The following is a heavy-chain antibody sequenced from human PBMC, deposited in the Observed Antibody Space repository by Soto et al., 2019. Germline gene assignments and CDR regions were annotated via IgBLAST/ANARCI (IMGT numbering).Heavy chain of an antibody. CDR2: ISGSSGNA. D-gene: IGHD3-16*01. Sequence: QVQLVQSGAEVKNPGASVKVSCKTSGYTFTKYGVGWVRQAPGQGLEWMGWISGSSGNANYAEKVHGRITLTTDTSTRTDYIELRSLRSDDTAVYYCAREMAGLGGEYDYWGQGTLVTVSS. CDR3: AREMAGLGGEYDY. CDR1: GYTFTKYG. V-gene: IGHV1-18*01. J-gene: IGHJ4*02.